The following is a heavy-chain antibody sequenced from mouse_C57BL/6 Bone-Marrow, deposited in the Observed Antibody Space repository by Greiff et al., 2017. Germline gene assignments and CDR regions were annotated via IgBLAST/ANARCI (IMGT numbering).Heavy chain of an antibody. Sequence: VKLMESGAELARPGASVKLSCKASGYTFTSYGISWVKQRTGQGLEWIGEIYPRSGNTYYNEKFKGKATLTAAKSSSTAYMELRSLTSEDSAVYFCAGHYGAYWGQGTLVTVSA. D-gene: IGHD1-1*02. CDR3: AGHYGAY. CDR2: IYPRSGNT. V-gene: IGHV1-81*01. J-gene: IGHJ3*01. CDR1: GYTFTSYG.